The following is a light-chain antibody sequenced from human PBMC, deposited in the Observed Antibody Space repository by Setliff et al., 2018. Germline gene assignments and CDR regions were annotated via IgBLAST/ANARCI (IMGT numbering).Light chain of an antibody. CDR1: SSDVGGYNS. J-gene: IGLJ1*01. CDR2: DVS. V-gene: IGLV2-11*01. Sequence: QSVLTQPRSVSGSPGQSVTISCTGTSSDVGGYNSVSWYQQHPDKPPKLIIYDVSTRPSGVPDRFSGSKSGNTASLTISGLQAEDEADYYCCSYGGTLYVFGTGTKSPS. CDR3: CSYGGTLYV.